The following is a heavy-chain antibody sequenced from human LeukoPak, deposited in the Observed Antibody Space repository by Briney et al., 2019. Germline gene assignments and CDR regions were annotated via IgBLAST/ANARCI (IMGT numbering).Heavy chain of an antibody. J-gene: IGHJ5*02. CDR2: ISYDGSNK. CDR3: AKEFLAPDYGENIWDNWFDP. V-gene: IGHV3-30*18. Sequence: PGGSLRLSCAASGFTFSSYGMHWVRQAPGKGLEWVAVISYDGSNKYYADSVKGRFTISRDNSKNTLYLQMNSLRAEDTAVYYCAKEFLAPDYGENIWDNWFDPWGQGTLVTVSS. CDR1: GFTFSSYG. D-gene: IGHD4-17*01.